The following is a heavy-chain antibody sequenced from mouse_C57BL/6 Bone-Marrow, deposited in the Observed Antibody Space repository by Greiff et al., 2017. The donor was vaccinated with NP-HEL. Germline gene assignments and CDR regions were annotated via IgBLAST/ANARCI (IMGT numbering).Heavy chain of an antibody. CDR2: ISYSGST. Sequence: VQLKESGPGLAKPSQTLSLTCSVTGYSITSDYWNWIRKFPGNKLEYMGYISYSGSTYYNPSLKSRISITRDTSKNQYYLQLNSVTTEDTATYYCARCGSYYGSSYVRYFDVWGTGTTVTVSS. J-gene: IGHJ1*03. CDR3: ARCGSYYGSSYVRYFDV. V-gene: IGHV3-8*01. D-gene: IGHD1-1*01. CDR1: GYSITSDY.